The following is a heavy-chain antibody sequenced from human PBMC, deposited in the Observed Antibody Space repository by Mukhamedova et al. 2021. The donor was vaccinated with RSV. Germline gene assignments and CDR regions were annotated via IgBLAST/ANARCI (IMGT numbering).Heavy chain of an antibody. Sequence: EWLGRTYYRSKWYNDYAVSVKSRITINPDTSKNQFSLQLNSVTPEDTAVYYCARAGIVGATHYFDYSGQGTLVTVSS. CDR2: TYYRSKWYN. J-gene: IGHJ4*02. D-gene: IGHD1-26*01. CDR3: ARAGIVGATHYFDY. V-gene: IGHV6-1*01.